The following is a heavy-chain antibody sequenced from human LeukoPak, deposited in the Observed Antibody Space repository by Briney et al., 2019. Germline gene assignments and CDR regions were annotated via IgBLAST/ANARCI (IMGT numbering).Heavy chain of an antibody. CDR1: GFTFSSYA. Sequence: GGSLRLSCAASGFTFSSYAMSWVRQAPGKGLEWVSVIHTGGSTYYADSVKGRFTISRDTSNNTLYLQMNSLRADDTAVYYCAREGKWLQLRYFDYWGQGTLVTVSS. J-gene: IGHJ4*02. CDR2: IHTGGST. CDR3: AREGKWLQLRYFDY. D-gene: IGHD5-24*01. V-gene: IGHV3-53*01.